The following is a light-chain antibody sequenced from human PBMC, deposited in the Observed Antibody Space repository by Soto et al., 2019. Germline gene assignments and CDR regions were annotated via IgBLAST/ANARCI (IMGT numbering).Light chain of an antibody. V-gene: IGKV1-27*01. CDR2: AAS. CDR3: QKYDSVPLT. CDR1: QGIKNF. Sequence: DIQMTQSPSSLSASVGDRVTITCRASQGIKNFVAWYQQKPGEVPKLLIYAASTLQSGVPSRFSGSGFGTDFVLTISSLEPEDVATYYCQKYDSVPLTFGGGTRVEIK. J-gene: IGKJ4*01.